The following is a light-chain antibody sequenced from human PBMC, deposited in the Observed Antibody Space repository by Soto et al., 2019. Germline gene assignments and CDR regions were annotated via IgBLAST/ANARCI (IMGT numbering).Light chain of an antibody. CDR3: CSSAPESTYV. CDR1: SSDVGAYNS. V-gene: IGLV2-23*01. Sequence: QSALAQPASVSGSPGQSITISCTGTSSDVGAYNSVSWYQQHPHRAPQVIIYKGTQRPSGVSNRFSGSTSGNAASLTISALQDEDEAEHFCCSSAPESTYVFGTGTKVTV. CDR2: KGT. J-gene: IGLJ1*01.